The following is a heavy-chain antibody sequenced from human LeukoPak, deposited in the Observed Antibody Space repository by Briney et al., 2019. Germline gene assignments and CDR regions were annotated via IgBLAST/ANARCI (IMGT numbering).Heavy chain of an antibody. CDR3: ARDYDILTIDAFDI. J-gene: IGHJ3*02. V-gene: IGHV4-59*01. D-gene: IGHD3-9*01. CDR1: GGSISSYY. Sequence: PSETLSLTCTVSGGSISSYYWSWIRQPPGKGLEWIGYMYYSGSTNYNPSLKSRVTISVDMSKNQVSLKLSSVTAADTAVYYCARDYDILTIDAFDIWGQGTMVTVSS. CDR2: MYYSGST.